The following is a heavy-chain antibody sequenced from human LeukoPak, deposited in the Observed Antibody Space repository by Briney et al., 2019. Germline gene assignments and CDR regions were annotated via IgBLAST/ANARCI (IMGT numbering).Heavy chain of an antibody. D-gene: IGHD1-7*01. CDR3: ARGVITGTLLNYFDY. Sequence: SETLSLTCAVYGGSFSGYYWSWIRQPPGKGLEWIGEINHSGSTNYNPSLKSRVTISVDTSKNQFSLKLSSVTAADTVVYYCARGVITGTLLNYFDYWGQGTLVTVSS. V-gene: IGHV4-34*01. J-gene: IGHJ4*02. CDR1: GGSFSGYY. CDR2: INHSGST.